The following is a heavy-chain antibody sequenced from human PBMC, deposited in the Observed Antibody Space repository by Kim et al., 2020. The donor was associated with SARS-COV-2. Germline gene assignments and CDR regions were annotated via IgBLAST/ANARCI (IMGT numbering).Heavy chain of an antibody. D-gene: IGHD6-13*01. V-gene: IGHV1-69*13. CDR1: GGTFSSYA. J-gene: IGHJ6*02. CDR2: IIPIFGTA. CDR3: ASSVAAAGTFNYYYGMDV. Sequence: SVKVSCKASGGTFSSYAISWVRQAPGQGLEWMGGIIPIFGTANYAQKFQGRVTITADESTSTAYMELSSLRSEDTAVYYCASSVAAAGTFNYYYGMDVWGQGTTVTVSS.